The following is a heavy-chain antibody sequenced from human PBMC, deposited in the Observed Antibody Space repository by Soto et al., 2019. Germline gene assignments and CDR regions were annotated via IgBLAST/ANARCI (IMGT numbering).Heavy chain of an antibody. CDR3: VREAGDYDWYFDL. Sequence: QAQLVQSGPEVKEPGASVKVSCKASGYTCSSRGIYWVRQAPGQGLEWMGWISPHNAKTHYAQSLQGRVTLTTDTSTSTAYMDLRSLRSDDTAVYYCVREAGDYDWYFDLWGRGTPVTVSS. J-gene: IGHJ2*01. CDR2: ISPHNAKT. V-gene: IGHV1-18*01. D-gene: IGHD4-17*01. CDR1: GYTCSSRG.